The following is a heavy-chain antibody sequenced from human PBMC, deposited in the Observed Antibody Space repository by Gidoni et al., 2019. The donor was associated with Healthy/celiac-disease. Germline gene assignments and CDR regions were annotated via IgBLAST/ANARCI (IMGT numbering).Heavy chain of an antibody. CDR1: GFTFSSYV. D-gene: IGHD3-9*01. CDR3: ARSGSTSKLRYFDWILIDY. J-gene: IGHJ4*02. Sequence: QVQLVESGGGVVRPGRSLRLSCSPSGFTFSSYVMHWVRQAPGKGLEWVAVIWYDGSNKYYADSVKGRFTISRDNSKNTLYLQMNSLRAEDTAVYYCARSGSTSKLRYFDWILIDYWGQGTLVTVSS. CDR2: IWYDGSNK. V-gene: IGHV3-33*01.